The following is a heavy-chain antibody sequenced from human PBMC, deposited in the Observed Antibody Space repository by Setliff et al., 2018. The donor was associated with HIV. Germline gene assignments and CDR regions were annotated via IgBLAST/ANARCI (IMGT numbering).Heavy chain of an antibody. CDR2: INADGSST. J-gene: IGHJ4*02. V-gene: IGHV3-74*01. Sequence: PGGSLRLSCGASGFSFGNHWMYWVRQAPGKGLVWVARINADGSSTSYADSVKGRFTISRDNAKNTVYLQMNSLRAEDTAVYYCARDPRYCSGGSCYPEEFDYWGQGTLVTVSS. CDR1: GFSFGNHW. D-gene: IGHD2-15*01. CDR3: ARDPRYCSGGSCYPEEFDY.